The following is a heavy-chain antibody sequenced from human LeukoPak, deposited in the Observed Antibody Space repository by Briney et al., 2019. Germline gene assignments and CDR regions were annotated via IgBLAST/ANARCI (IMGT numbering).Heavy chain of an antibody. V-gene: IGHV3-49*04. CDR3: TRVGGSYSYYFDY. CDR2: IRGKAYGGTT. J-gene: IGHJ4*02. Sequence: GGSLRLSCTASGFTFGDYAMSWVRQAPGKGLEWVGFIRGKAYGGTTEYAASVKGRFTISRDDSKSIAYLQMNSLKTEDTAVYYCTRVGGSYSYYFDYWGQGTLVTVSS. CDR1: GFTFGDYA. D-gene: IGHD1-26*01.